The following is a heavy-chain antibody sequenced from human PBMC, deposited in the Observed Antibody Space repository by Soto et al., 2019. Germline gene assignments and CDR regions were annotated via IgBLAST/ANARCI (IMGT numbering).Heavy chain of an antibody. CDR3: ALLTTVTEADF. V-gene: IGHV3-23*01. CDR1: GFMFSRYV. Sequence: EVQLLESGGGLVQPGGSRRLSCAASGFMFSRYVMSWVRQAPGKGLEWVSGISGSGSRTYYADPVKGRFSISRDNSKNTLFLQMSSLRVEDTAVYYCALLTTVTEADFWGQGTQVIVPS. CDR2: ISGSGSRT. D-gene: IGHD4-17*01. J-gene: IGHJ4*02.